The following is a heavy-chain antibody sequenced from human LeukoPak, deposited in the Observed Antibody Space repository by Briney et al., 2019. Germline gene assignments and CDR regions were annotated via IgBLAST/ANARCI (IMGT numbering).Heavy chain of an antibody. CDR2: IYYSGGT. CDR1: GGSISSGDYY. D-gene: IGHD3-3*01. J-gene: IGHJ4*02. Sequence: SETLSLTCTVSGGSISSGDYYWSWIRQPPGKGLEWIGYIYYSGGTYYNPSLKSRVTISVDTSKNQFSLKLSSVTAADTAVYYCARGARFLEWSTDYWGQGTLVTVSS. CDR3: ARGARFLEWSTDY. V-gene: IGHV4-30-4*01.